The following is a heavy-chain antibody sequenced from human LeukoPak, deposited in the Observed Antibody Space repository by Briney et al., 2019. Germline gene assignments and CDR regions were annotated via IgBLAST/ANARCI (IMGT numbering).Heavy chain of an antibody. Sequence: QPGGSLRLSCAASGFTFSSYEMNWVRQAPGKGLEWVSYISSCGSTIYYADSVKGRFTISRDNAKNSLYLQMNSLRAEDTAVYYCARDLYSSSWYLGYFDYWGQGTLVTVSS. CDR1: GFTFSSYE. CDR3: ARDLYSSSWYLGYFDY. D-gene: IGHD6-13*01. V-gene: IGHV3-48*03. J-gene: IGHJ4*02. CDR2: ISSCGSTI.